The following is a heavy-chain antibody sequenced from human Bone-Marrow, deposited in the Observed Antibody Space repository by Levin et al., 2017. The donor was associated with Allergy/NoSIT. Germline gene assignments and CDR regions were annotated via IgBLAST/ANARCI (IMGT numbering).Heavy chain of an antibody. D-gene: IGHD6-13*01. CDR1: GFTFDDYA. V-gene: IGHV3-9*01. J-gene: IGHJ6*02. Sequence: SLKISCAASGFTFDDYAMYWVRQIPGKGLEWVSGITWNSGIIDYADSVKGRFTISRDNAKNSLFLEMNSLRAEDTALYFCARHMSTAAAVSYHYGMDVWGQGTTVTVSS. CDR3: ARHMSTAAAVSYHYGMDV. CDR2: ITWNSGII.